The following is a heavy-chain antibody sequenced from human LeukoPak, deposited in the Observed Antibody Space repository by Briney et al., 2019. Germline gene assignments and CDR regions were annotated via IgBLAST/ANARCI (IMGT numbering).Heavy chain of an antibody. CDR3: AREGFGELKD. J-gene: IGHJ4*02. CDR1: GFTFSSYE. Sequence: GGSLRLSCAASGFTFSSYEMNWVRQAPGKGLEWVSYISGSGNTIYYADSVKGRFTISRDNAENSLYLQMNSLRVEDTAVYYCAREGFGELKDWGQGTLVTVSS. CDR2: ISGSGNTI. D-gene: IGHD3-10*01. V-gene: IGHV3-48*03.